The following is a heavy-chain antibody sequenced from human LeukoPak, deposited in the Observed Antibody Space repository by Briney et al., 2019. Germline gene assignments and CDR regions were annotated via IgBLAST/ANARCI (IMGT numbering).Heavy chain of an antibody. CDR3: ARDNGFSLFAT. J-gene: IGHJ5*02. D-gene: IGHD5-18*01. Sequence: GGSLRLSCAASGFTITPYWMHWVRQAPGKGLVWVSRINSDGYSTNYADSVKGRFTISRDNAKNTLYLQINNLRADDTAVYYCARDNGFSLFATWGPGTLVTVSS. CDR2: INSDGYST. V-gene: IGHV3-74*01. CDR1: GFTITPYW.